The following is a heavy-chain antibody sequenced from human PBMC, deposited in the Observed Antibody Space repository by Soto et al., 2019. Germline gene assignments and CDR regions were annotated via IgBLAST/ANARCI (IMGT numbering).Heavy chain of an antibody. V-gene: IGHV1-18*01. CDR2: ISAYNGNT. J-gene: IGHJ5*02. CDR1: GYTFTSYG. Sequence: GASVKVSCKASGYTFTSYGISWVRQAPGQGLEWMGWISAYNGNTNYAQKLQGRVTMTTDTSTSTAYMELRSLRSDDTAVYYCPSRITGTKGSNWFDPWGQGTLVTVSS. D-gene: IGHD1-7*01. CDR3: PSRITGTKGSNWFDP.